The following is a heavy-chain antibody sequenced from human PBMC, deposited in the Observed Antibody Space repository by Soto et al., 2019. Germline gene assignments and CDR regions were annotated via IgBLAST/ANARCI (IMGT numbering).Heavy chain of an antibody. D-gene: IGHD6-13*01. CDR3: ARAAFIAAAGTDYYYGMDV. J-gene: IGHJ6*02. Sequence: QVQLQQWGAGLLKPSETLSLTCAVYGGSFSGYYWSWIRQPPGKGLEWIGEINHSGSTNYNPSLKSRVTISVDTSKNQFSLKLSSVTAADTAVYYCARAAFIAAAGTDYYYGMDVWGQGTTVTVSS. V-gene: IGHV4-34*01. CDR1: GGSFSGYY. CDR2: INHSGST.